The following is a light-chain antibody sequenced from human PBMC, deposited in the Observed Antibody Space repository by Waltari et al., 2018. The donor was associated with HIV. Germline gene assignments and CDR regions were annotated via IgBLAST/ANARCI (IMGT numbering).Light chain of an antibody. V-gene: IGLV10-54*01. CDR1: SENVGYQG. CDR2: RND. CDR3: SAWDSSLGTWV. Sequence: QAGLTQQPSVSTGLKQTAALTCAENSENVGYQGVALLRQHQGHPPKPRSYRNDHRPSGVSARFSTSRSGNTAFLTFTELQPEDETDYFCSAWDSSLGTWVFGGGTRLTVL. J-gene: IGLJ3*02.